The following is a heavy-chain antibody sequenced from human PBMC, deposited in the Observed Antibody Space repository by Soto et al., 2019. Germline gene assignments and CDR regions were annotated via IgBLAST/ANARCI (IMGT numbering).Heavy chain of an antibody. CDR3: TRAPRHISTGTGAH. CDR1: GFIFKMYW. J-gene: IGHJ4*02. Sequence: GGSLRLSCAASGFIFKMYWMHWVRQSPGKGLVWISRIYNDGTYSDYADSVRGRFTISRDNVNDTLYLQMNNLRAEDSGLYYCTRAPRHISTGTGAHWGQGTQVTVS. D-gene: IGHD3-10*01. CDR2: IYNDGTYS. V-gene: IGHV3-74*01.